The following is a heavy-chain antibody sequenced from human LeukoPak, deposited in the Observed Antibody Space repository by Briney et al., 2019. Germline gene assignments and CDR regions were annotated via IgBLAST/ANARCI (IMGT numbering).Heavy chain of an antibody. CDR3: ARGSSSHYYYYYGMDV. D-gene: IGHD6-13*01. V-gene: IGHV4-31*11. J-gene: IGHJ6*02. CDR1: GGSISSGGYS. CDR2: IYYSGST. Sequence: PSETLSLTCAVSGGSISSGGYSWSWIRQPPGKGLEWIGYIYYSGSTYYNPSLKSRVTISVDTSKNQFSLKLSSVTAADTAVYYCARGSSSHYYYYYGMDVWGQGTTVTVSS.